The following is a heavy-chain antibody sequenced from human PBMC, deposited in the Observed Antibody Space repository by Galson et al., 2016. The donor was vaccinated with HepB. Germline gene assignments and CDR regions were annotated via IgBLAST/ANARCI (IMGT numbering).Heavy chain of an antibody. J-gene: IGHJ4*02. CDR2: NHYSGNP. D-gene: IGHD3-10*01. CDR1: AASTSDYY. Sequence: SETLSLTCTVSAASTSDYYWSWIRQSPGKGLEWIGCNHYSGNPTYNPSLKSQVTVSVDTSKNQFSLMLSSVTAADTAVYYCAGRRGESGTFYYWGQGSLVTVSS. V-gene: IGHV4-59*01. CDR3: AGRRGESGTFYY.